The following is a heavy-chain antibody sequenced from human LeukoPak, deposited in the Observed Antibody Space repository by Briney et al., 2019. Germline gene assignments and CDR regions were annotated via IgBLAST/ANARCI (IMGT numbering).Heavy chain of an antibody. V-gene: IGHV1-24*01. CDR3: AGRIMITFGGVIVSGFDY. CDR1: GYTLTELS. Sequence: ASVKVSCKVSGYTLTELSMHWVRQAPGKGLEWMGGFDPEDGETIYAQKFQGRVTMTEDTSTDTAYMELSSLRSEDTAVYYCAGRIMITFGGVIVSGFDYWGQGTLVTVSS. D-gene: IGHD3-16*02. J-gene: IGHJ4*02. CDR2: FDPEDGET.